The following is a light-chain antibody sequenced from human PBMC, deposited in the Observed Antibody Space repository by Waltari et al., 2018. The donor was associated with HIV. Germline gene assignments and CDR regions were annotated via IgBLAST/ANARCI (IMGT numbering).Light chain of an antibody. J-gene: IGLJ1*01. CDR2: DVS. CDR3: SSYTSSNTLPYV. V-gene: IGLV2-14*03. CDR1: SSDVGGYNY. Sequence: QSALTQPASVSGSPGQSITISCTGTSSDVGGYNYVPRYQQHPGKAPKLMIYDVSNRPSGVSNRFSGSKSGNTASLTISGLQAEDEADYYCSSYTSSNTLPYVFGTGTKVTVL.